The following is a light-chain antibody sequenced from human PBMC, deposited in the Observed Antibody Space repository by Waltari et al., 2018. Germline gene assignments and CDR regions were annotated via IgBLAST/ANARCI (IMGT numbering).Light chain of an antibody. CDR1: GSNIGAGYD. J-gene: IGLJ3*02. CDR3: QSYDTSLSVV. V-gene: IGLV1-40*01. CDR2: RST. Sequence: QSVLTQPPSVSGAPGQRVTISCPGSGSNIGAGYDVPWYQQLPRAAPKLLIYRSTSRPLGVPARFFGSTSGTSASLAITGLQAEDEADYYCQSYDTSLSVVFGGGTKLTVL.